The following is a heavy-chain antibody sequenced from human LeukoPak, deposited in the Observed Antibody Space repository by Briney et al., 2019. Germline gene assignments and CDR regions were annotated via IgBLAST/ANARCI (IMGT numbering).Heavy chain of an antibody. CDR1: GGSISSYY. Sequence: SETLSLTCTVSGGSISSYYWSWIRQPPGKGLEWIGYIYYSGSTNYNPSLKSRVTISVDTSKNQFSLKLSSVTAADTAVYYCGRDWATTVTTGAFDIWGQGTMVSVSS. CDR2: IYYSGST. D-gene: IGHD4-11*01. V-gene: IGHV4-59*01. J-gene: IGHJ3*02. CDR3: GRDWATTVTTGAFDI.